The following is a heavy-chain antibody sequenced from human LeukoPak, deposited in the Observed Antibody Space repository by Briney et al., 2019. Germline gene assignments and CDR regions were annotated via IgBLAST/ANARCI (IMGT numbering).Heavy chain of an antibody. J-gene: IGHJ2*01. Sequence: QTGGSLRLSCAASGISLSTSWMSWVRQAPGKGLEWLTDIKEDGSKIYYVDSVKGRFTISRDNAKNSVYLQMNNLRVEDTAVYYCARDRGLQGWHFDLWGRGTLVIVSS. CDR2: IKEDGSKI. CDR3: ARDRGLQGWHFDL. V-gene: IGHV3-7*01. CDR1: GISLSTSW. D-gene: IGHD4-11*01.